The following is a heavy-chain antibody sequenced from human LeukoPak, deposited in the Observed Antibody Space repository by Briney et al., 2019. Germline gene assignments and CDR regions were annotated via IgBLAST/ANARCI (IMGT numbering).Heavy chain of an antibody. V-gene: IGHV1-2*02. J-gene: IGHJ6*03. D-gene: IGHD1-7*01. Sequence: GASVKVSCKASGYTFTGYYMHWVRQAPGQGLEWMGWINPNSGGTNYAQKFQGRVTMTRDTSISTAYMELSRLRSDDTAVYYCARAGSITGANAYYYYYYMDVWGKGTTVTVSS. CDR2: INPNSGGT. CDR1: GYTFTGYY. CDR3: ARAGSITGANAYYYYYYMDV.